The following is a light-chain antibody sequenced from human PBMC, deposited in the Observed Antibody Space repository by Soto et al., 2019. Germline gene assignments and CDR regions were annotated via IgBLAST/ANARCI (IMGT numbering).Light chain of an antibody. CDR2: SAS. CDR1: QSISSN. Sequence: EIVMTQSPATLSVSPGQRVTLSCRASQSISSNLAWYQQKPGQPPRLLFYSASARATGTSARFSASGSGTEFSLTISRLQSEDVAIYYCQQYHDWPPLTFGGGTKIQIK. J-gene: IGKJ4*01. CDR3: QQYHDWPPLT. V-gene: IGKV3-15*01.